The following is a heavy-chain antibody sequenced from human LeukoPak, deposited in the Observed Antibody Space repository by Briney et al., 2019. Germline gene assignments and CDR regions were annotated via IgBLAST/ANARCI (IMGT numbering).Heavy chain of an antibody. D-gene: IGHD2-21*02. CDR3: ARGVTAYCGGDCYSRFDY. Sequence: SVTVSCTASGGTFSSYAISWVRQAPGQGLEWMGGIIPIFGTANYAQKFQGRVTITADESTSTAYMELSSLRSEDTAVYYCARGVTAYCGGDCYSRFDYWGQGTLVTVSS. CDR2: IIPIFGTA. J-gene: IGHJ4*02. V-gene: IGHV1-69*13. CDR1: GGTFSSYA.